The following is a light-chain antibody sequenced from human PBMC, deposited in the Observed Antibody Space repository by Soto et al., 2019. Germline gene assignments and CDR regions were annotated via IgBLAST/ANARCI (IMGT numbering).Light chain of an antibody. V-gene: IGKV3-15*01. J-gene: IGKJ4*01. Sequence: EIVLTQSPGTLSLSPGERATLSCRASQSVRSSHLAWYQQKPGQAPRLLIYGASTRATGIPARFSGSGSGTEFTLTISSLQSEDFAVYYCQQYNNWPLTFGGGTKVDIK. CDR1: QSVRSSH. CDR2: GAS. CDR3: QQYNNWPLT.